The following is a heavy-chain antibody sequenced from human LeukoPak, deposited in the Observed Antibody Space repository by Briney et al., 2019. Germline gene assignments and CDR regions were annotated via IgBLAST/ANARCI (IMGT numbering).Heavy chain of an antibody. CDR1: GGSISSSSYY. CDR2: IYYSGST. V-gene: IGHV4-39*01. Sequence: SETLSLTCTVSGGSISSSSYYWGWIRQPPGKGLEWIGSIYYSGSTYYNPSLKSRVTISVDTSKNQFSLKLSSVTAADTAVYYCARLEGFGEPYYFDYWGQGTLVTVSS. J-gene: IGHJ4*02. CDR3: ARLEGFGEPYYFDY. D-gene: IGHD3-10*01.